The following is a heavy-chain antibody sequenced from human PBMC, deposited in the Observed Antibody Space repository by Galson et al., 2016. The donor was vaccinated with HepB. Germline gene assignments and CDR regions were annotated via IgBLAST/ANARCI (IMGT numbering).Heavy chain of an antibody. Sequence: SLRLSCAVSGFTLSNYRIDWVRQAPGKGLEWVSCISSSSVYIWYADSVRGRFTNSRDNAKNSLYLLMDSLTAEDTAVYYCARADGFNTPFFDSWGQGTLVTVSS. CDR3: ARADGFNTPFFDS. CDR1: GFTLSNYR. J-gene: IGHJ4*02. V-gene: IGHV3-21*01. D-gene: IGHD5-24*01. CDR2: ISSSSVYI.